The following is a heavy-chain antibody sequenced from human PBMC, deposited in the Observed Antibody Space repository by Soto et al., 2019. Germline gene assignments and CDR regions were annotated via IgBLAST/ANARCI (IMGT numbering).Heavy chain of an antibody. CDR2: IIPIPGTA. Sequence: QVQLVQSGAEVKKPGSSVKVSCKASGGTFGSYAISWVRQAPGQGLEWRGGIIPIPGTANYAQKFQGRVTIAADESTSTAYMELSSLRSEDTAVDYCARSQGSSTSLEIYYYYYYGMAVWGQGTTVTVSS. CDR1: GGTFGSYA. D-gene: IGHD2-2*01. CDR3: ARSQGSSTSLEIYYYYYYGMAV. V-gene: IGHV1-69*01. J-gene: IGHJ6*02.